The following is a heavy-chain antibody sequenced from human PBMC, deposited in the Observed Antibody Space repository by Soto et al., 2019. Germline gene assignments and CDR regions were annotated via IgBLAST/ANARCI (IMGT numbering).Heavy chain of an antibody. CDR3: ARGTLNKVLTPEFEY. J-gene: IGHJ4*02. Sequence: SETLSLTCAVYGGSFSGYYWSWIRQPPGKGLEWIGEINHSGSTNYNPSLKSRVTISVDTSKNQFSLKLSSVTAADTAVYYCARGTLNKVLTPEFEYWGQGTLVTV. V-gene: IGHV4-34*01. CDR1: GGSFSGYY. D-gene: IGHD2-15*01. CDR2: INHSGST.